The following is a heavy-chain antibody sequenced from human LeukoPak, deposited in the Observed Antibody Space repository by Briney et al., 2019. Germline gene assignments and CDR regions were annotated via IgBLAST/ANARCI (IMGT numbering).Heavy chain of an antibody. J-gene: IGHJ4*02. V-gene: IGHV1-69*06. D-gene: IGHD4-23*01. CDR3: ARHYGGLDDY. CDR1: GDTFSNYA. Sequence: ASVKVSCKTSGDTFSNYAINWVRQAPGQGLEWMGGIIPIVGSTNYAEKLQGRVTITADKSTSTVYMELSSLRSEDTAVYYCARHYGGLDDYWGQGTLIIVSS. CDR2: IIPIVGST.